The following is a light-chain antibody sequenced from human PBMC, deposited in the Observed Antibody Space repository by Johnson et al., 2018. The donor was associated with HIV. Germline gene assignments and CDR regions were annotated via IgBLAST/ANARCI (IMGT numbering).Light chain of an antibody. CDR1: SSNIGNNY. V-gene: IGLV1-51*01. Sequence: QSVLTQPPSVSAAPGQKVTISCSGSSSNIGNNYVSWYQQVPGTAPKLLIYDNNKRPSGIPGRFSGSKSGPSATLGITGLQTGDAADYYCGTWDSSLSEYVFGTGTKVTVL. CDR3: GTWDSSLSEYV. CDR2: DNN. J-gene: IGLJ1*01.